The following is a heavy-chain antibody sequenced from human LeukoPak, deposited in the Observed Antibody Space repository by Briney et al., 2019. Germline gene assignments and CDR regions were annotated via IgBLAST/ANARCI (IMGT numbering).Heavy chain of an antibody. Sequence: SETLSLTCTVSGYSISSGYYWGWIRQPPGKGLEWIGSIYHSGSTYYNPSLKSRVTISVDTSKNQFSLKLSSVTAADTAVYYCARVATPRRDPYIDYWGQGTLVTVSS. CDR1: GYSISSGYY. CDR3: ARVATPRRDPYIDY. D-gene: IGHD2-15*01. V-gene: IGHV4-38-2*02. J-gene: IGHJ4*02. CDR2: IYHSGST.